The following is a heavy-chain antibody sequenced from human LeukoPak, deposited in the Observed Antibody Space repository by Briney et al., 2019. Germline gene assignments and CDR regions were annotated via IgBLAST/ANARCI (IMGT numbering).Heavy chain of an antibody. D-gene: IGHD1-26*01. V-gene: IGHV4-59*01. CDR2: IYYSRST. CDR1: GGSISSYY. CDR3: ARVSGSYSDWYFDY. J-gene: IGHJ4*02. Sequence: KTSETLSLTCTVSGGSISSYYWSWIRQPPGKGLEWIGYIYYSRSTNYNPSLKSRVTISVDTSKNQFSLKLSSVTAADTAVYYCARVSGSYSDWYFDYWGQGTLVTVSS.